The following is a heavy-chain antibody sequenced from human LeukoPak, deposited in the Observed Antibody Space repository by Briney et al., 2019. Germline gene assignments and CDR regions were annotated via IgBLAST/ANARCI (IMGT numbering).Heavy chain of an antibody. CDR2: INPSGGST. V-gene: IGHV1-46*01. J-gene: IGHJ3*02. CDR3: ARSHSSANDAFDI. D-gene: IGHD6-19*01. Sequence: GASVKVSCKASGYTFTSYYMHWVRQAPGQGLEWMGIINPSGGSTSYAQKFQGRVTMTRDTSTSTVYMELSSLRSEDTAMYYCARSHSSANDAFDIWGQGTMVTVSS. CDR1: GYTFTSYY.